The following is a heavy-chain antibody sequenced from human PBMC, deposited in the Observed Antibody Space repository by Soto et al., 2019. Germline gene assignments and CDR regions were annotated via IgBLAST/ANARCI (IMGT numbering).Heavy chain of an antibody. CDR3: ARQRYYGSTNYYYGMDV. J-gene: IGHJ6*02. CDR2: IYPGDSDT. V-gene: IGHV5-51*01. Sequence: GESLKISCKGSGYSFTSYWIGWVRQMPGKGLEWMGIIYPGDSDTRFSPSFQGQVSISADKSISTAYLQWNSLKASDTAIYYCARQRYYGSTNYYYGMDVWGQGTTVTVSS. D-gene: IGHD3-10*01. CDR1: GYSFTSYW.